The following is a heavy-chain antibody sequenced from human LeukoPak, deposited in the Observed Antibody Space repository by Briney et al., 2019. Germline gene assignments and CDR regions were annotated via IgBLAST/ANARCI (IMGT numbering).Heavy chain of an antibody. D-gene: IGHD1-1*01. V-gene: IGHV3-74*01. J-gene: IGHJ4*02. Sequence: GGSLRLSCAASGFTFSNHWMHWVRQAPGEGLVWVSRIKNDGSSTGYADSVKGRFTISRDNAKNSVYLQMNSLRAEDTGIYYCARAIRLWGQGTLVTVSS. CDR3: ARAIRL. CDR1: GFTFSNHW. CDR2: IKNDGSST.